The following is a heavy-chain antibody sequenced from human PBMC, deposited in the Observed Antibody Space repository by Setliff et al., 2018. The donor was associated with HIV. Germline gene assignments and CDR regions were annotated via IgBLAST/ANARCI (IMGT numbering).Heavy chain of an antibody. D-gene: IGHD3-10*01. J-gene: IGHJ4*02. CDR2: INPSGGST. CDR1: GYTFTSCF. Sequence: ASVKVSCKASGYTFTSCFMHWVRQAPGQGLEYMVIINPSGGSTSYAQKFQGRVTMTRDTSTSTVYMELSSLRSEDTAVYYCARDRGHFDYWGQGTLVTVSS. V-gene: IGHV1-46*01. CDR3: ARDRGHFDY.